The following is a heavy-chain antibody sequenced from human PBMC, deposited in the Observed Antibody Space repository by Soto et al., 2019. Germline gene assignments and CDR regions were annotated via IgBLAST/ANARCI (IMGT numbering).Heavy chain of an antibody. Sequence: QVQLVESGGGVVQPGMSLRLSCAASGFTLSTYGMHWVRQAPGKGLEWVAVISYDGSNKYFADSVQGRFTISRDNSKNTLYLQMNSLRAEDTAVYFCARSFVIGWPGNWFDPWGQGTLVTVSS. J-gene: IGHJ5*02. CDR2: ISYDGSNK. CDR3: ARSFVIGWPGNWFDP. V-gene: IGHV3-30*03. CDR1: GFTLSTYG. D-gene: IGHD6-19*01.